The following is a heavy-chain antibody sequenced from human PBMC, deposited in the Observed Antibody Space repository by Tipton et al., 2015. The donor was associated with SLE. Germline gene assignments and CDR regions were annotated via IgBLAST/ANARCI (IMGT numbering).Heavy chain of an antibody. D-gene: IGHD6-6*01. CDR1: GGSFSGYY. V-gene: IGHV4-34*01. CDR3: ARDPRHQEYISSRFQFYLDV. Sequence: TLSLTCAVYGGSFSGYYWSWIRQPPGKGLEWIGEINHSGSTNYNPSLKSRVTISVDTSKNQFSLELRSVTAADTAVYYCARDPRHQEYISSRFQFYLDVWGKGTTVNVSS. J-gene: IGHJ6*03. CDR2: INHSGST.